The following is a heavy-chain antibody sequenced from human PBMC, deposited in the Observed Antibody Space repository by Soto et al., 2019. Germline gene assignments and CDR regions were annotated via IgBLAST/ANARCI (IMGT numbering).Heavy chain of an antibody. CDR3: ARDSFNYYYGMDV. V-gene: IGHV4-30-4*01. CDR2: IYYDGGT. J-gene: IGHJ6*02. CDR1: GGSISSGDYY. Sequence: QVQLQESGPGLVKSSQTLSLTCTVSGGSISSGDYYWSWIRQPPGKGLEWIVYIYYDGGTYYNPSLKSRLTISLDTSKNQFSLKLSSVTAADTAVYFCARDSFNYYYGMDVWGQGTSVTVSS.